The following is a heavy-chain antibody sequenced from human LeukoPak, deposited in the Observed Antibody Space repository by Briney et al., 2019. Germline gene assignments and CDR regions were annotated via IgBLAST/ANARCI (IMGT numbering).Heavy chain of an antibody. CDR2: IRSKANSYAT. CDR3: TRSITGITAHFDY. Sequence: GGSLRLSCAASGFTFSNAWMSWVRQAPGKGLEWVGRIRSKANSYATAYAASVEGRFTISRDDSKNTAYLQMNSLKTEDTAMYYCTRSITGITAHFDYWGQGTLVTVSS. CDR1: GFTFSNAW. D-gene: IGHD1-7*01. V-gene: IGHV3-73*01. J-gene: IGHJ4*02.